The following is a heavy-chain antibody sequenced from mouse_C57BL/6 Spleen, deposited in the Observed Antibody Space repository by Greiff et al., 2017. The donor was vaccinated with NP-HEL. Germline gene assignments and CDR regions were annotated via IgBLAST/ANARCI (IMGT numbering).Heavy chain of an antibody. V-gene: IGHV1-82*01. D-gene: IGHD3-2*02. J-gene: IGHJ2*01. CDR3: ARRGSSGYVSY. CDR1: GYAFSSSW. CDR2: IYPGDGDT. Sequence: QVQLQQSGPELVKPGASVKISFKASGYAFSSSWMNWVKQRPGKGLEWIGRIYPGDGDTNYNGKFKGKATLTADKSSSTAYMQLSSLTSEDSAVYFCARRGSSGYVSYWGQGTTLTVSS.